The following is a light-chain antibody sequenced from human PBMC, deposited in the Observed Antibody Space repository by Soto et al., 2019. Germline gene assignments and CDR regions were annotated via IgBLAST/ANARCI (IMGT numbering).Light chain of an antibody. CDR3: QQRSNWPPIT. CDR1: QSFSID. CDR2: DAS. Sequence: EIVLTQSPATLSLSPGERATLSCRARQSFSIDLAGYQQKPGQARRLLIYDASHRATGIPARFSGSGSGTDFNLPISSLEPEDFAVYYRQQRSNWPPITVGQGPRLEIK. V-gene: IGKV3-11*01. J-gene: IGKJ5*01.